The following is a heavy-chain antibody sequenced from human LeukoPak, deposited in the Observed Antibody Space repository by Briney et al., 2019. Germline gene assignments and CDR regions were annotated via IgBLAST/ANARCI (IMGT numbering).Heavy chain of an antibody. J-gene: IGHJ6*02. D-gene: IGHD6-19*01. CDR2: ISSSSSYI. CDR1: GFTFSSYS. CDR3: ARDILDSSGWMYSYYYYGMDV. Sequence: PGGSLRLSCAASGFTFSSYSMNWVRQAPGKGLEWVSSISSSSSYIYYADSVKGRFTISRDNAKNSLYLQMNSLRAEDTAVYYCARDILDSSGWMYSYYYYGMDVWGQGTTVTVSS. V-gene: IGHV3-21*01.